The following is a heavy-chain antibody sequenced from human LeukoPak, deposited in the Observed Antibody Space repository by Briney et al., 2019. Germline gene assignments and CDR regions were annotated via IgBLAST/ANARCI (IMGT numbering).Heavy chain of an antibody. Sequence: SETLSLTCAVYGGSFSGYYWSWIRQPPGKGLEWIGEINHSGSTNYDPSLKSRVTISVDTPKNQFSLKLSSVTAADTAVYYCARGLSSGWYRNPYYFDYWGQGTLVTVSS. J-gene: IGHJ4*02. CDR2: INHSGST. CDR1: GGSFSGYY. V-gene: IGHV4-34*01. CDR3: ARGLSSGWYRNPYYFDY. D-gene: IGHD6-19*01.